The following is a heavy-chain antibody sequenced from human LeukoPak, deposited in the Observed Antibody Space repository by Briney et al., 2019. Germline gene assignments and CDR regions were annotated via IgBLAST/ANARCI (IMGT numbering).Heavy chain of an antibody. V-gene: IGHV4-4*02. D-gene: IGHD3-10*01. J-gene: IGHJ4*02. CDR1: GGSISSSNW. CDR3: ARSYYGSGRYGPQFDS. Sequence: SGTLSLTCAVSGGSISSSNWWSWIRQPPGKGLEWTGEIYHSGSTKYNPSLKSRVTISVDTSKNQFSLKLSSVTAADTAVYYCARSYYGSGRYGPQFDSWGQGTLVTVSS. CDR2: IYHSGST.